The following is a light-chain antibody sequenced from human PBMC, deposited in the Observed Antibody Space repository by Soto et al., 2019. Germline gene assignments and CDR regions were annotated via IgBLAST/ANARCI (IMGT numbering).Light chain of an antibody. CDR1: DSDIGNYNY. J-gene: IGLJ1*01. Sequence: QSALTQPASVSGSPGQSITISCTGTDSDIGNYNYVSWYQQHPGKAPKLMIYEVSNRPSGVSNRFSGSKSGNTASLTISGLQGDDEADYYCSSYSSSSTYVFGSGTKLTVL. V-gene: IGLV2-14*01. CDR3: SSYSSSSTYV. CDR2: EVS.